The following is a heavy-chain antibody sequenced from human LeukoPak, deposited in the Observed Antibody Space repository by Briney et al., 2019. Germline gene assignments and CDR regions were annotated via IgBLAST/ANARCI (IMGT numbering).Heavy chain of an antibody. J-gene: IGHJ2*01. D-gene: IGHD6-13*01. CDR1: RFTFSSYA. V-gene: IGHV3-23*01. CDR3: AKAIAAPVWYFDL. CDR2: ISGRGDST. Sequence: GGSLRLSCAASRFTFSSYAMSWVRQAPGKGLEWVSTISGRGDSTNYADSVKGRFTISRDNSRNTLYLQMNTLRAEDTAVYYCAKAIAAPVWYFDLWGRGTLVTVSS.